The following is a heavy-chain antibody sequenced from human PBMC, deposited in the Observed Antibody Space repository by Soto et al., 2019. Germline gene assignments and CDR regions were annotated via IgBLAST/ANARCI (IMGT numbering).Heavy chain of an antibody. D-gene: IGHD2-21*02. CDR3: AKGDCGGDCYSFDAFDI. Sequence: QVQLVESGGGVVQPGRSLRLSCAASGFTFSSYGMHWVRQAPGKGLEWVAFISYDGSNKYYADSVKGRFTISRDNSKSTLYLQMNSLRAEDTAVYYCAKGDCGGDCYSFDAFDIWGQGTMVTVSS. V-gene: IGHV3-30*18. CDR1: GFTFSSYG. CDR2: ISYDGSNK. J-gene: IGHJ3*02.